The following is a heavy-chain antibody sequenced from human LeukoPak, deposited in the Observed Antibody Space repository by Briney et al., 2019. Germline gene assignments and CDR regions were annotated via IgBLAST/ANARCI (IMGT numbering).Heavy chain of an antibody. V-gene: IGHV4-34*01. CDR2: INHSGST. CDR1: GGSFSGYY. J-gene: IGHJ4*02. D-gene: IGHD3-10*01. CDR3: ARVSGSGGVNDFYNDYFDY. Sequence: SETLSPTCAVYGGSFSGYYWSWIRQPPGKGLEWIGEINHSGSTNYNPSLKSRVTISVDTSKNQFSLKLSSVTAADTAVYYCARVSGSGGVNDFYNDYFDYWGQGTLVTVSS.